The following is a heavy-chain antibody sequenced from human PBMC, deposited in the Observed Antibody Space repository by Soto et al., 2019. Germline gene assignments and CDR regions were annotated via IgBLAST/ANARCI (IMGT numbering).Heavy chain of an antibody. CDR3: AKNPVAGPPCFDP. V-gene: IGHV3-23*01. CDR2: LDNCGAT. D-gene: IGHD6-19*01. Sequence: GGYLRLSCAASVFTFSIHDMTWVRQAPGIGLEWVSTLDNCGATFYADSVKGRFTIYRDNSKNTLYLQMKALKIGDEALYNCAKNPVAGPPCFDPWGQGPLVAVS. CDR1: VFTFSIHD. J-gene: IGHJ5*01.